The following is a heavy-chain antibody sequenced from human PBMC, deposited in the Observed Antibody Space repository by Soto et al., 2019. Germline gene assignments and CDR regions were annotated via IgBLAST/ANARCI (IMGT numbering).Heavy chain of an antibody. J-gene: IGHJ6*03. D-gene: IGHD4-17*01. CDR3: ARESGGTTATLDYYYFYMDV. CDR2: ISPNSGST. CDR1: GYTFTSYG. V-gene: IGHV1-18*01. Sequence: ASVKVSCKASGYTFTSYGITWVRQAPGQGLEWMGWISPNSGSTKYAPNFQGWVTMTRDTSIKTVYMELSGLRSDATAVYYCARESGGTTATLDYYYFYMDVWGKGTTVTVSS.